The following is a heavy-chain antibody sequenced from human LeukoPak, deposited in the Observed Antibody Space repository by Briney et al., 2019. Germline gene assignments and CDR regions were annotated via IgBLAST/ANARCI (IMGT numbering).Heavy chain of an antibody. CDR1: GFTFSSYA. Sequence: GRSLRLSCAASGFTFSSYAMHWVRQAPGKGLEWVAVIPYDGSNKYYADSVKGRFTISRDNSKNTLYLQVNSLRAEDTAVYYCARDLWFGELLRYYYYGMDVWGKGTTVTVSS. V-gene: IGHV3-30*04. J-gene: IGHJ6*04. D-gene: IGHD3-10*01. CDR2: IPYDGSNK. CDR3: ARDLWFGELLRYYYYGMDV.